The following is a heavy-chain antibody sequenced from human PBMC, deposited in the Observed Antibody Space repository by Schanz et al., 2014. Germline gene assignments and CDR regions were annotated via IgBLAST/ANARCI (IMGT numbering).Heavy chain of an antibody. CDR2: MNPNSGNT. V-gene: IGHV1-8*01. Sequence: QVQLVQSGAEVKKPGASVKVSCKASGYTFTGYDINWVRQATGQGLEWMGWMNPNSGNTGYAQKFQGRVTMTRNTSISTGYMDLSSLSSEDTAVYYCARGQYLYDSSGYIQNDCGGQGTLVTVSS. CDR1: GYTFTGYD. CDR3: ARGQYLYDSSGYIQNDC. J-gene: IGHJ4*02. D-gene: IGHD3-22*01.